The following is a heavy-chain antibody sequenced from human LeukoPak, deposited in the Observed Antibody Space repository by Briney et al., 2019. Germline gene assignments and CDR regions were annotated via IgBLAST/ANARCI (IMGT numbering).Heavy chain of an antibody. V-gene: IGHV1-2*02. CDR3: ARDGYYYDNSGYFYY. Sequence: GASVKVSCKASGYTFTGHYMHWVRQAPGQGLEWMGWINPNSGGTNYAQKFQGRVTMTRDTSISTAYMELSRLRSDDTAVYYCARDGYYYDNSGYFYYWGQGTLVTVSS. CDR2: INPNSGGT. CDR1: GYTFTGHY. D-gene: IGHD3-22*01. J-gene: IGHJ4*02.